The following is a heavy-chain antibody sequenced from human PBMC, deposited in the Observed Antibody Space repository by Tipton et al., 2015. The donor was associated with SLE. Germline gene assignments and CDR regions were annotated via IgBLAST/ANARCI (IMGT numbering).Heavy chain of an antibody. Sequence: QSGAEVKKPGSSVKVSCKASGGTFSSYAISWVRQAPGQGLEWMGRIIPIFGTANYAQKFQGRVTITADESTSTAYMELSSLRSEDTAMYYCARSSRYYYESSGYGAFDIWGQGTMVTVSS. CDR3: ARSSRYYYESSGYGAFDI. V-gene: IGHV1-69*15. CDR1: GGTFSSYA. J-gene: IGHJ3*02. D-gene: IGHD3-22*01. CDR2: IIPIFGTA.